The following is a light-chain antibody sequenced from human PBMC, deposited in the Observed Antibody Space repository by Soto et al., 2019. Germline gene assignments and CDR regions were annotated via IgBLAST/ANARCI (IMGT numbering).Light chain of an antibody. CDR1: QSVSSIY. J-gene: IGKJ1*01. Sequence: EIVLTQSPGTLSLSPGERATLSCRASQSVSSIYLAWYQQKPGQAPRPLIYGASSRATGIPDRFSGSGSGTDFPLTISRLEPEDFAVYYCQQYGSSRWTFGQGTKVEI. CDR3: QQYGSSRWT. CDR2: GAS. V-gene: IGKV3-20*01.